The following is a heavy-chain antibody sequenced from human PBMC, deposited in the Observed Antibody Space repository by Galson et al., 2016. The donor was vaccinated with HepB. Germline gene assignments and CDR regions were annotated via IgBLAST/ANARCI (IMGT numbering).Heavy chain of an antibody. CDR1: GGSISSGGYS. Sequence: TLSLTCAVSGGSISSGGYSWSWIRQPPGKGLEWIGNIYHSGSTYYNPSLKSRVTISVDTSKNQFSLKLSSVTAADTAVYYCARQPYCSSTSCYTYYFDYWGQGTLVTVSS. CDR3: ARQPYCSSTSCYTYYFDY. CDR2: IYHSGST. J-gene: IGHJ4*02. D-gene: IGHD2-2*02. V-gene: IGHV4-30-2*03.